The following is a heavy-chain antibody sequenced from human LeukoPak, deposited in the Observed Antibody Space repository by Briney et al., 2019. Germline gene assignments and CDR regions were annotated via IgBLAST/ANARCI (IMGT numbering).Heavy chain of an antibody. CDR3: AREGYYGSGSPPSLYFDY. Sequence: GGSLRLSCAASGFTFRNYVIHWVRQAPGKGLEWVAVTSSDLNVKLYADSVKGRFTISRDNSRSTLYLQMNSLRPEDTAIYHCAREGYYGSGSPPSLYFDYWGQGTLVTVSS. CDR2: TSSDLNVK. D-gene: IGHD3-10*01. CDR1: GFTFRNYV. J-gene: IGHJ4*02. V-gene: IGHV3-30-3*01.